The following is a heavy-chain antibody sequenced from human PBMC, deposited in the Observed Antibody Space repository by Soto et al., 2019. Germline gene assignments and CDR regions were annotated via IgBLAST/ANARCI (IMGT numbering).Heavy chain of an antibody. J-gene: IGHJ4*02. Sequence: GESLKISCKGSGYSFTSYWISWVRQMPGKGLEWMGRIDPSDSYTNYSPSFQGHVTISADKSISTAHLQWSSLKASDTAMYYCARQYYDISTGYSYYFDHWGQGTPVTVSS. D-gene: IGHD3-9*01. CDR2: IDPSDSYT. V-gene: IGHV5-10-1*01. CDR3: ARQYYDISTGYSYYFDH. CDR1: GYSFTSYW.